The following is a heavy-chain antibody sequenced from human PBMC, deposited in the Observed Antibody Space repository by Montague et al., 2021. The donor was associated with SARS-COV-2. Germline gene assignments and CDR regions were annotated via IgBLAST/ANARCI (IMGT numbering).Heavy chain of an antibody. V-gene: IGHV3-48*03. CDR2: ISSGSGSSI. D-gene: IGHD2-15*01. J-gene: IGHJ6*02. CDR3: ARDVDPNSWDGMDV. Sequence: SLRLSCSASGFSFSSYEMNWARQAPGKGLEWISYISSGSGSSIHXADSVRGRLTISRANAKNSLYLQMNGLRAEDTAIYYCARDVDPNSWDGMDVWGQGTTVTVSS. CDR1: GFSFSSYE.